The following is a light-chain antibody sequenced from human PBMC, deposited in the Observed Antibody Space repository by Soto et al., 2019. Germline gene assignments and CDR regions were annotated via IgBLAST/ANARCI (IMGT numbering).Light chain of an antibody. J-gene: IGKJ2*01. CDR2: KAS. CDR1: QSINSW. Sequence: DIQMTQSPSTLSASVGDSVTITCRASQSINSWLAWYQQKPGKAPKLLIYKASTLENGVPARFGGSGSGTEFTLTINSLQPDDFATYYCQHYNSNPMYTLGQGTRLEMK. CDR3: QHYNSNPMYT. V-gene: IGKV1-5*03.